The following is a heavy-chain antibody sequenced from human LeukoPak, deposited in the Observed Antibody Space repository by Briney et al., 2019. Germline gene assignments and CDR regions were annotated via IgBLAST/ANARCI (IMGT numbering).Heavy chain of an antibody. J-gene: IGHJ4*02. CDR1: GGSFSAYY. Sequence: SETLSLTCAVYGGSFSAYYWSWIRQPPGKGLEWIGEIYHSGSTNYNPSLKSRVTISVDTSKNQLSLKLTSVTAADTAVYCCARGQVWLLYDYWGQGTLVTVSS. V-gene: IGHV4-34*01. D-gene: IGHD1-26*01. CDR2: IYHSGST. CDR3: ARGQVWLLYDY.